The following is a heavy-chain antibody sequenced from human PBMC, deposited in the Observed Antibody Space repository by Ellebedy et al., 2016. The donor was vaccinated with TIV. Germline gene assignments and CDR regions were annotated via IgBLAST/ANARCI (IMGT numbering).Heavy chain of an antibody. CDR1: GFFFSDYC. V-gene: IGHV3-21*01. CDR2: ISSGSTYI. CDR3: AGSGSYHLFLFDY. Sequence: GGSLRLSXSASGFFFSDYCMNWVRQAPGKGLEWVSSISSGSTYIFYADSVKGRFTISRDNPTDSLYLQMNSLRAEDTAVYYCAGSGSYHLFLFDYWGQGTLVTVSS. J-gene: IGHJ4*02. D-gene: IGHD1-26*01.